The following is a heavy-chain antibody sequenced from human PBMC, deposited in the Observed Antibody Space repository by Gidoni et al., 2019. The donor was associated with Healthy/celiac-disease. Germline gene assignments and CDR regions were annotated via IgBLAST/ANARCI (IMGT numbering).Heavy chain of an antibody. CDR2: IIPISGTA. CDR3: ARPFGDFWSGYYRH. CDR1: DGTFSSYA. Sequence: QMQLVQSGADVKKPGSSVKVSCKASDGTFSSYAISWVRQAPGQGLAWMGGIIPISGTANSAQHFQGRVTITADESTSTAFMELSSLRSEDTAVYYCARPFGDFWSGYYRHWGQGTLVTVSS. D-gene: IGHD3-3*01. J-gene: IGHJ4*02. V-gene: IGHV1-69*01.